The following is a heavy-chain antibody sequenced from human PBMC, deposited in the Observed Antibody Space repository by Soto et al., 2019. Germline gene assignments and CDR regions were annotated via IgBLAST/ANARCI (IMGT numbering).Heavy chain of an antibody. CDR1: GFTFSSYG. CDR3: TRSRGGSSYFVSDY. CDR2: TSYDGDTE. V-gene: IGHV3-30*03. J-gene: IGHJ4*02. D-gene: IGHD2-15*01. Sequence: QVQLVESGGGVVQPETSLRLSCAASGFTFSSYGMHWVRQAPGKGLEWVAVTSYDGDTEYYADSVKGRFTISRDNSKNTLFLHMHSLRAEDTALYYCTRSRGGSSYFVSDYWGQGTLVTVTS.